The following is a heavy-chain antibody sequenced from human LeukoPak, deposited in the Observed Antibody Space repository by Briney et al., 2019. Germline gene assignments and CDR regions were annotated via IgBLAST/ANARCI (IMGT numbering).Heavy chain of an antibody. CDR1: GYTFTGYY. CDR2: ISPNSGGT. J-gene: IGHJ4*02. Sequence: ASVKVSCKASGYTFTGYYMHWVRQAPGQGLEWMGWISPNSGGTNYAQKFQGRVTMTRDTSISTVYMELRRLRSDDTAVYYCARETPNKDGVGDYWGQGTLVTVSS. D-gene: IGHD4-17*01. V-gene: IGHV1-2*02. CDR3: ARETPNKDGVGDY.